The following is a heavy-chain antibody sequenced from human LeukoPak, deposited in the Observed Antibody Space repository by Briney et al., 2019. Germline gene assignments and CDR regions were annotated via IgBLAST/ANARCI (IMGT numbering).Heavy chain of an antibody. V-gene: IGHV3-30-3*01. J-gene: IGHJ6*02. CDR2: ISYDGSNK. Sequence: GGSLRLSCAASGFTFSSYAMHWVRQAPGKGLEWVAVISYDGSNKYYADSVKGRFTISRDNSKNTLYLQMNSLRAEDTAVYYCARDPYCSSTSCGMDVWGQGTTVTASS. CDR1: GFTFSSYA. D-gene: IGHD2-2*01. CDR3: ARDPYCSSTSCGMDV.